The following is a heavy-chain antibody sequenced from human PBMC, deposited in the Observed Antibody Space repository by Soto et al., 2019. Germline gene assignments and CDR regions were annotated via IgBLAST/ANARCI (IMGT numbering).Heavy chain of an antibody. CDR3: ARVLEVAGGFDP. Sequence: SETLSLTCSVSAGSISNYHWSWIRQPPGKGLEWIGYIFYTGKTNYNPSLKGRVTISLDTSKNQFSLRLDSVTAADTAVYYCARVLEVAGGFDPWGQGTLVTSPQ. CDR1: AGSISNYH. J-gene: IGHJ5*02. V-gene: IGHV4-59*01. D-gene: IGHD2-15*01. CDR2: IFYTGKT.